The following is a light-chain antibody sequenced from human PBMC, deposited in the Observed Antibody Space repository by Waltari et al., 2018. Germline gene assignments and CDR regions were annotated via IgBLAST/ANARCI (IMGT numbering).Light chain of an antibody. CDR1: QSILYSSNNKNY. CDR3: QQYYRTPPS. V-gene: IGKV4-1*01. J-gene: IGKJ1*01. Sequence: DIVMTQSPDSLAVSLGERATINCKSSQSILYSSNNKNYLTWYQQKQGQPPKRLIYWASTRESGVPDRFSGSGSGTDFTLTISSLQAEDVAVYYCQQYYRTPPSFGQGTKVEIK. CDR2: WAS.